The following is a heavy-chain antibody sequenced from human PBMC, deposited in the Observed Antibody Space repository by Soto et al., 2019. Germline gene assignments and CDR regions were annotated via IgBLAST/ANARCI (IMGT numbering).Heavy chain of an antibody. CDR1: GYSFTSYW. J-gene: IGHJ4*02. CDR3: ATVGIGEVDYYDSNGYSAPFDY. CDR2: IYPGDSDT. Sequence: PGESLKISCKGSGYSFTSYWLAWVSQMPGKGLEWMGIIYPGDSDTRYSPSFQGQVTISADTSISTAHLQWNSLKASDTAMYYCATVGIGEVDYYDSNGYSAPFDYWGQGTLVTVSS. V-gene: IGHV5-51*01. D-gene: IGHD3-22*01.